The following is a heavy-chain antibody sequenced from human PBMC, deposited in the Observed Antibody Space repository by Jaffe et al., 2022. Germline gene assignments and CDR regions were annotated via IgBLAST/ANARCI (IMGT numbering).Heavy chain of an antibody. CDR3: ARREHYFDSSGYYGAFDI. Sequence: EVQLVESGGGLVQPGGSLRLSCAASGFTFSSHEMSWVRQAPGRGLEWVSYIDSGSSYFSSSGGTIYYADSVKGRFTISRDNAKNSLYLQMNSLRAEDTAVYYCARREHYFDSSGYYGAFDIWGQGTMVTVSS. J-gene: IGHJ3*02. V-gene: IGHV3-48*03. D-gene: IGHD3-22*01. CDR1: GFTFSSHE. CDR2: IDSGSSYFSSSGGTI.